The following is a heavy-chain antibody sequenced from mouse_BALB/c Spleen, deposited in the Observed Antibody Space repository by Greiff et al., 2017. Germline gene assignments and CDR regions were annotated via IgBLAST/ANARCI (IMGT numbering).Heavy chain of an antibody. CDR2: ISNGGGST. CDR1: GFTFSSYT. D-gene: IGHD2-1*01. J-gene: IGHJ4*01. V-gene: IGHV5-12-2*01. CDR3: ARHRTYGRGNLYAMDY. Sequence: EVQVVESGGGLVQPGGSLKLSCAASGFTFSSYTMSWVRQTPEKRLEWVAYISNGGGSTYYPDTVKGRFTISRDNAKNTLYLQMSSLKSEDTAMYYCARHRTYGRGNLYAMDYWGQGTSVTVSS.